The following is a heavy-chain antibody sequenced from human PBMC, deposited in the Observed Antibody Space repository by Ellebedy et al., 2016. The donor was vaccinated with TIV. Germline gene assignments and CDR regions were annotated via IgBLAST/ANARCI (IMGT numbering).Heavy chain of an antibody. V-gene: IGHV3-72*01. CDR1: GFIFSNHY. CDR3: TSAMGGGNFFDY. D-gene: IGHD2-2*01. Sequence: GESLKISCAASGFIFSNHYMDWVRQAPGKGLEWVGRTRDKANSYNTEYAASVKGRFTISRDDSTNSVFLHMTSLKTEDTAIYFCTSAMGGGNFFDYWGQGTLVTVSS. CDR2: TRDKANSYNT. J-gene: IGHJ4*02.